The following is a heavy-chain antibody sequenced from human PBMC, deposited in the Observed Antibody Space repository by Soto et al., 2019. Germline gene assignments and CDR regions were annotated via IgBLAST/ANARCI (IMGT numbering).Heavy chain of an antibody. CDR3: AEDAVGGYSFGSGYYSDRLDV. CDR1: GFTFDSYA. CDR2: ISGSGDGT. V-gene: IGHV3-23*01. Sequence: EVKLLESGGGLAQPGGSLRLSCVASGFTFDSYAISWFRQAPGKRLQWIAAISGSGDGTDYAHSVRGRFTISRDNAKKTVHLEMDRLRGEGTAVYFCAEDAVGGYSFGSGYYSDRLDVWGQGTLVSVS. J-gene: IGHJ3*01. D-gene: IGHD3-3*01.